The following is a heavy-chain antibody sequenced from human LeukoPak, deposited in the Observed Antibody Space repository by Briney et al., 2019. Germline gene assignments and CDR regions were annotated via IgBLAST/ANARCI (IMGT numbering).Heavy chain of an antibody. D-gene: IGHD5-18*01. CDR1: GGSISSGSYY. CDR3: AREGERGYSLHTDY. V-gene: IGHV4-61*02. Sequence: PSQTLSLTCTVSGGSISSGSYYWSWIRQPAGKGLEWIGRIYTSGSTNYNPSLKCRVTISVDTSKNQFSLKLSSVTAADTAVYYCAREGERGYSLHTDYWGQGNLVTVSS. CDR2: IYTSGST. J-gene: IGHJ4*02.